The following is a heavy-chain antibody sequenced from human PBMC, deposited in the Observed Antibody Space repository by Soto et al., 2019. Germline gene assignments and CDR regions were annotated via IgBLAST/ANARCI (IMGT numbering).Heavy chain of an antibody. CDR2: TYYRSKWYN. CDR3: VKLIGRSWLDS. V-gene: IGHV6-1*01. Sequence: SQPLSLTCAISGDSVSSYISTWNWIRQTPSRGREWLGRTYYRSKWYNDYAVSVKSRIIINPETSDNPLSLQLNYVTPVDTAVYYCVKLIGRSWLDSWGPGTLVTVSS. D-gene: IGHD2-8*01. J-gene: IGHJ5*01. CDR1: GDSVSSYIST.